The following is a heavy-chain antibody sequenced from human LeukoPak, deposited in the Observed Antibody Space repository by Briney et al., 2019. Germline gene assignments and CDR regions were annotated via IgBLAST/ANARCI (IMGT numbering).Heavy chain of an antibody. CDR1: GGTFSSYA. J-gene: IGHJ4*02. V-gene: IGHV1-69*06. D-gene: IGHD3-22*01. CDR2: IIPIFGTA. CDR3: ARSVYYYDSSGFLDY. Sequence: ASVKVSCKASGGTFSSYAISWVRQAPGQGLEWMGRIIPIFGTANYAQKFQGRVTITADKSTSTAYMELSSLRSEATAVYYCARSVYYYDSSGFLDYWGQGTLVTVSS.